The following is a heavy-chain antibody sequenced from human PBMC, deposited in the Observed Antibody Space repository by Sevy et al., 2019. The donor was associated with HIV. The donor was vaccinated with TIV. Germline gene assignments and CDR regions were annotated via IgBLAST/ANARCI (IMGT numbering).Heavy chain of an antibody. Sequence: GGSLRLSCVASGFTFSNAWMSWVRQAPGKGLEWVGRIKSKTDGGTTDYAAPVKGRFTISRDDSKNTLYLQMNSLKTEDTAVYYCTTAVSSGYYFKGDAFDIWGQGTMVTVSS. CDR3: TTAVSSGYYFKGDAFDI. CDR2: IKSKTDGGTT. CDR1: GFTFSNAW. J-gene: IGHJ3*02. V-gene: IGHV3-15*01. D-gene: IGHD3-22*01.